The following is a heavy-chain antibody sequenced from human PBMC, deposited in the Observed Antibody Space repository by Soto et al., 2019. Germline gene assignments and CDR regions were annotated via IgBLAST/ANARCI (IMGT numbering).Heavy chain of an antibody. CDR3: ARDRGYCSNSHCEQAFDI. D-gene: IGHD2-8*01. V-gene: IGHV3-13*04. J-gene: IGHJ3*02. CDR2: IGVAGDT. CDR1: GFTFSIYD. Sequence: EVQLVESGGGLVQPGGSLRLSCVASGFTFSIYDMYWVRQGAGKGLECVSSIGVAGDTYYAGSVKGRFTISRENAKNSLYLQMNSLTAGDTAVYYCARDRGYCSNSHCEQAFDIWGQGTILTVSS.